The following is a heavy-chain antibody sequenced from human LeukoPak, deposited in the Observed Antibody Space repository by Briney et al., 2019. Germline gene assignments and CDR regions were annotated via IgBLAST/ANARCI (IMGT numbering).Heavy chain of an antibody. J-gene: IGHJ6*03. D-gene: IGHD6-13*01. CDR2: ISGSGGST. CDR1: GFTFSSYG. V-gene: IGHV3-23*01. Sequence: GGTLRLSCAASGFTFSSYGMSWVRQAPGKGLEWVSAISGSGGSTYYADSVKGRFTISRDNSKNTLYLQMNSLRAEDTAVYYCAKGESSSPVYYYYYMDVWGKGTTVTISS. CDR3: AKGESSSPVYYYYYMDV.